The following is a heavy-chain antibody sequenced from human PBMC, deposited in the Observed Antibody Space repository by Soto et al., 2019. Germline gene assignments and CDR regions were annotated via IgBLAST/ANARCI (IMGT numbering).Heavy chain of an antibody. V-gene: IGHV3-21*01. D-gene: IGHD3-22*01. CDR1: GFSFSTYA. Sequence: EVQLLESGGGLVQPGGSLRLSCAASGFSFSTYAMSWVRQAPGKGLEWVSSISSSSSYIYYADSVKGRFTISRDNAKNSLYLQMNSLRAEDTAVYYCARDPRYYYDSSGYYPYYYYYGMDVWGQGTTVTVSS. CDR3: ARDPRYYYDSSGYYPYYYYYGMDV. J-gene: IGHJ6*02. CDR2: ISSSSSYI.